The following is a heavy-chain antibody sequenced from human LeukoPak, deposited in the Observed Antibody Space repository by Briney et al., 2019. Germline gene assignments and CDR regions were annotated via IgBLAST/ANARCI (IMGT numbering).Heavy chain of an antibody. D-gene: IGHD5-18*01. J-gene: IGHJ6*02. Sequence: GGSLRLSCAASGFTFSSYAMHWVRQAPGKGLEWVAVISYDGSNKYYADSVKGRFTISRDNSENTLYLQMNSLRAEDTAVYYCARDPPPDTAMVMGDYYYYYGMDVWGQGTTVTVSS. CDR2: ISYDGSNK. CDR3: ARDPPPDTAMVMGDYYYYYGMDV. CDR1: GFTFSSYA. V-gene: IGHV3-30*04.